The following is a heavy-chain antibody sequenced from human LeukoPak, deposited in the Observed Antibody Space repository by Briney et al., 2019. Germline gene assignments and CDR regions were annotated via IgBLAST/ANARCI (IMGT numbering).Heavy chain of an antibody. J-gene: IGHJ6*02. Sequence: GGSLRLSCAASGLTFSTYAMSWVRQAPGKGLEWVSTLSGSGDSTYYADSVKGRFTIPRDNSKNTLFLQMNSLRAEDTAVYYCAKKVGGVYVMDVWGQGTTVTVSS. V-gene: IGHV3-23*01. CDR1: GLTFSTYA. CDR3: AKKVGGVYVMDV. D-gene: IGHD3-16*01. CDR2: LSGSGDST.